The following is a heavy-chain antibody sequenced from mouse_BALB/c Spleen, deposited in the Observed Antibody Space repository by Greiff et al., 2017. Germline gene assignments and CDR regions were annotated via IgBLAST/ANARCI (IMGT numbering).Heavy chain of an antibody. Sequence: EVKLMESGGGLVKPGGSLKLSCAASGFTFSSYAMSWVRQSPEKRLEWVAEISSGGSYTYYPDTVTGRFTISRDNAKNTLYLEMTSLRSEDTAMYYCARGRDSFDVWGAGTTVTVSS. CDR1: GFTFSSYA. J-gene: IGHJ1*01. CDR2: ISSGGSYT. V-gene: IGHV5-9-4*01. CDR3: ARGRDSFDV.